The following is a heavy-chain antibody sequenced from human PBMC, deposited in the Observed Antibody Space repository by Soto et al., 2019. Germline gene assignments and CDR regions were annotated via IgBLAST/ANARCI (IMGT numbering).Heavy chain of an antibody. V-gene: IGHV3-23*01. CDR3: AKDRRAGGNSAFYFDF. Sequence: PGLPLTVSRAAAEFSLSSYALSWVRQAPGKGLEWVSLISATGGGTYYADSVKGRFTISRDNSHNTLYLQVHSLTAEDTAVYYCAKDRRAGGNSAFYFDFWGQGAQVTV. J-gene: IGHJ4*02. D-gene: IGHD3-16*01. CDR2: ISATGGGT. CDR1: EFSLSSYA.